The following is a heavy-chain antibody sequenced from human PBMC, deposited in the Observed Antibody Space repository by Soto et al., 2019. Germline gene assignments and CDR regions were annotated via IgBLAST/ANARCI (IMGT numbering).Heavy chain of an antibody. J-gene: IGHJ4*02. CDR1: GFTFGIYG. CDR3: TKTSRNKSPDTANAPDD. Sequence: QVQLVESGGGVVQPGWSLRLSCAAYGFTFGIYGMHWVRQAPGKGLEWVAVISYEGGNKYYVDSVKGRFTISRDNSKNTLYLQMNSMRAEDTAVYYCTKTSRNKSPDTANAPDDWGQGTLVTVSS. D-gene: IGHD5-18*01. CDR2: ISYEGGNK. V-gene: IGHV3-30*18.